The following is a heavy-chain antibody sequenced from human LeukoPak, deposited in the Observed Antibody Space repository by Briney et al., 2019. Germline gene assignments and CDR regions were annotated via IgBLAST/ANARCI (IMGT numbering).Heavy chain of an antibody. CDR1: GGSFSGYY. J-gene: IGHJ4*02. D-gene: IGHD1-26*01. CDR3: ARGRIVGAFYY. CDR2: INHSGST. V-gene: IGHV4-34*01. Sequence: SETLSLTCAVYGGSFSGYYWSWIRQPPGKGLEWIGEINHSGSTNYNPSLKSRITIPVDTSKNQFSLKLSSVTAADTAVYYCARGRIVGAFYYWGQGTLVTVSS.